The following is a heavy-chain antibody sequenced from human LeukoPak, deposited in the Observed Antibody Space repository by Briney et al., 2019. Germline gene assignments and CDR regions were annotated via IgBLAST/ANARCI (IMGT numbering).Heavy chain of an antibody. CDR3: ARGVGKRDRTSFDY. J-gene: IGHJ4*02. Sequence: GASVKVSCKASGSTFTGYYMHWVRQAPGQGLEWMGWINPNSGGTNYAQKFQGRVTMTRDTSISTAYMELSRLRSDDTAVYYCARGVGKRDRTSFDYWGQGTLVTVSS. CDR1: GSTFTGYY. V-gene: IGHV1-2*02. CDR2: INPNSGGT. D-gene: IGHD1-1*01.